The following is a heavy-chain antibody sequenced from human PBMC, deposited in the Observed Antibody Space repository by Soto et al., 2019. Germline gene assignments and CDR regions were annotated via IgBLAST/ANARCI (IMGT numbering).Heavy chain of an antibody. CDR3: ARDTDGYNYAFDI. V-gene: IGHV4-34*01. J-gene: IGHJ3*02. D-gene: IGHD5-12*01. Sequence: SETLSLTCAVYGGSFSGYYWSWIRQPPGKGLEWIGEINHSGSTNYNPSLKSRVTISVDTSKNQFSLKLSSVTAADTAVYYCARDTDGYNYAFDIWGQGTMVTVSS. CDR1: GGSFSGYY. CDR2: INHSGST.